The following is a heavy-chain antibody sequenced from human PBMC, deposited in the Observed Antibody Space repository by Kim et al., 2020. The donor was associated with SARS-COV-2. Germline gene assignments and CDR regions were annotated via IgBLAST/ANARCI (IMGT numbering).Heavy chain of an antibody. CDR3: ARDGYCSGGSCYSSS. V-gene: IGHV3-21*01. Sequence: SVKGRFTISRDNAKNSLYLQMNSRRAEDTAVYYCARDGYCSGGSCYSSSWGQGTLVTVSS. D-gene: IGHD2-15*01. J-gene: IGHJ4*02.